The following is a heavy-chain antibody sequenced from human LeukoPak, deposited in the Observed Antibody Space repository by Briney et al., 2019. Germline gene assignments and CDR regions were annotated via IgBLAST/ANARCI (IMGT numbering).Heavy chain of an antibody. V-gene: IGHV3-7*01. CDR3: ATSPPPPYYDILTGYFDY. CDR2: IKQDGSEK. CDR1: GFTFSSYW. D-gene: IGHD3-9*01. J-gene: IGHJ4*02. Sequence: GGSLRLSCAASGFTFSSYWMGWVRQAPGKGLEWVANIKQDGSEKYYVDSVKGRFTISRDNAKNSLYLQMNSLRAEDTAVYYCATSPPPPYYDILTGYFDYWGQGTLVTVSS.